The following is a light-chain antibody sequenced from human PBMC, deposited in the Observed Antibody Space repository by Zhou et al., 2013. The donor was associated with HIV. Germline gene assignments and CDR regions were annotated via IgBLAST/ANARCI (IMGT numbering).Light chain of an antibody. CDR2: DTS. V-gene: IGKV3-20*01. Sequence: EIVLTQSPGTLSLSPGERATLSCRADQSVSSYLAWYQQKPGQAPRPLIFDTSSRATGIPARFSGSGSGTDFTLTISRLEPEDFAVYYCQQYGSPPWTFGQGTKVEIK. J-gene: IGKJ1*01. CDR1: QSVSSY. CDR3: QQYGSPPWT.